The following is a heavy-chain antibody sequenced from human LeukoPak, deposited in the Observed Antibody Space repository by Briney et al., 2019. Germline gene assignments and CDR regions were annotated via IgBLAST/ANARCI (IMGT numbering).Heavy chain of an antibody. Sequence: ASVKVSCKASGYTFTSYGISWVRQAPGQGLEWMGWISAYNGNTNYAQKLQGRVTMTTDTSTSTAYMELRSLRSDDTAVYYCARQCSGGSCYLPDDYWGQGTLVTVSS. V-gene: IGHV1-18*01. CDR3: ARQCSGGSCYLPDDY. D-gene: IGHD2-15*01. CDR2: ISAYNGNT. J-gene: IGHJ4*02. CDR1: GYTFTSYG.